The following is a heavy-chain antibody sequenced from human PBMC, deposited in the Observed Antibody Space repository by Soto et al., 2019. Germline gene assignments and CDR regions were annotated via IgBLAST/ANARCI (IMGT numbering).Heavy chain of an antibody. CDR2: IYYSGST. J-gene: IGHJ6*03. V-gene: IGHV4-39*01. Sequence: SETSLTCTVSGGSISSSSYYWGWIRQPPGKGLEWIGSIYYSGSTYYNPSLKSRVTISVDTSKNQFSLKLSSVTAADTAVYYCAKQGLSGYYTAYYYYYMDVWGKGTTVTVSS. CDR3: AKQGLSGYYTAYYYYYMDV. CDR1: GGSISSSSYY. D-gene: IGHD3-3*01.